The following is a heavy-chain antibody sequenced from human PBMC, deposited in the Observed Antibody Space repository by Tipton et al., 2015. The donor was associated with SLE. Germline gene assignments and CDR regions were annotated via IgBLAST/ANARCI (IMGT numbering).Heavy chain of an antibody. J-gene: IGHJ4*02. CDR3: ARGDGGYDPLFDY. CDR2: IYYSGST. D-gene: IGHD5-12*01. Sequence: TLSLTCTVSGGSISSHYWSWIRQPPGKGLEWIGYIYYSGSTNYNPSLKSRVTISVDTSKNQFSLKLSSVTAADTAVYYCARGDGGYDPLFDYWGQGTLVTVSS. CDR1: GGSISSHY. V-gene: IGHV4-59*11.